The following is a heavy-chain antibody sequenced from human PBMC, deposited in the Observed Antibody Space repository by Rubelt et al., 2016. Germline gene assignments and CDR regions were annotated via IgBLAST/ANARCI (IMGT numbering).Heavy chain of an antibody. CDR3: AAQASKYYFEY. CDR1: GFTVTSSF. CDR2: LYSGSGT. J-gene: IGHJ4*02. V-gene: IGHV3-66*04. Sequence: VESGGDLVQPGGSLRLSCAASGFTVTSSFRSWLRQAPGKGLEWVSILYSGSGTYYADSVKGRFTISRDTSKNTLYLQMNSLRAEDTAVYYCAAQASKYYFEYWGQGTLVTVSS.